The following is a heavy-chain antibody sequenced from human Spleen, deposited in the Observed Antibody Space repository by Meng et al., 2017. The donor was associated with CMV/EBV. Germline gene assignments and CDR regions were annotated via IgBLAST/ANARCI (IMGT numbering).Heavy chain of an antibody. Sequence: RNWWSWVGQPPGQALEWIADIFDSETTNSNPSLTTRVTISVDTSKNQFSLKLTSVTAADTAVYYCARWVGSTVPRAHRAWGYFDNWGQGTLVTVSS. CDR2: IFDSETT. CDR3: ARWVGSTVPRAHRAWGYFDN. J-gene: IGHJ4*02. V-gene: IGHV4-4*02. D-gene: IGHD2-2*01. CDR1: RNW.